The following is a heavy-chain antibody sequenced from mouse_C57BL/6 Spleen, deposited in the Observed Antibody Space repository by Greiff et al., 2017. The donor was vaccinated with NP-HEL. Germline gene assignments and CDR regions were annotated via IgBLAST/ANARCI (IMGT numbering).Heavy chain of an antibody. J-gene: IGHJ1*03. CDR2: IWSGGST. CDR3: ARTLTFYYDYDHWYFDV. CDR1: GFSLTSYG. V-gene: IGHV2-2*01. D-gene: IGHD2-4*01. Sequence: QVQLKQSGPGLVQPSQSLSITCTVSGFSLTSYGVHWVRQSPGKGLEWLGVIWSGGSTDYNAAFISRLSISKDNSKSQVFFKMNSLQADDTAIYYCARTLTFYYDYDHWYFDVWGTGTTVTVSS.